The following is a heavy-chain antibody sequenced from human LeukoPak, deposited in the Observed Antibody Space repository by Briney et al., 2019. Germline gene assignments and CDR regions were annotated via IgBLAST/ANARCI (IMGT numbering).Heavy chain of an antibody. V-gene: IGHV3-23*01. CDR2: ISARGSST. CDR1: GFTFGSYA. Sequence: GGSLRLSCAASGFTFGSYAMTWVRQAPGKGLEWVSGISARGSSTYYADSVKGRFTISRDDSKNTLYLQMTSLRAEDTAVYYCAKDRVAYSGYDDALYFDYWGQGTLVTVSS. D-gene: IGHD5-12*01. CDR3: AKDRVAYSGYDDALYFDY. J-gene: IGHJ4*02.